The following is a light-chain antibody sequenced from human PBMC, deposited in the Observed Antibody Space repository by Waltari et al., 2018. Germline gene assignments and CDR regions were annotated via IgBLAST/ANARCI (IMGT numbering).Light chain of an antibody. CDR1: NSDVGAYNY. Sequence: QSALTQPRSVSGSPGQSLPLSSTGTNSDVGAYNYVSWYQPRPGTAPKLVIYDVDKRPSGVPYRFSGSKAGNTASLTISGLQADDEADYYCCSYAGRYTSVFGGGTKVTVL. V-gene: IGLV2-11*01. CDR2: DVD. CDR3: CSYAGRYTSV. J-gene: IGLJ2*01.